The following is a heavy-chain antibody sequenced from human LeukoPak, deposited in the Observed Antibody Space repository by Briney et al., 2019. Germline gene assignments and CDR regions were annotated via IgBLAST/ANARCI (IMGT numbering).Heavy chain of an antibody. CDR3: ARDLDVAEGGRYCTNGVCYTDY. CDR1: GFTLSSYS. CDR2: IGSSSSSYI. D-gene: IGHD2-8*01. V-gene: IGHV3-21*01. Sequence: KPGGSLRLSCAASGFTLSSYSMNWVRQAPGKGLEWVSSIGSSSSSYIYYADSVKGRFTISRDNAKNSLYLQMNSLRAEDTAVYYCARDLDVAEGGRYCTNGVCYTDYWGQGTLVTVSS. J-gene: IGHJ4*02.